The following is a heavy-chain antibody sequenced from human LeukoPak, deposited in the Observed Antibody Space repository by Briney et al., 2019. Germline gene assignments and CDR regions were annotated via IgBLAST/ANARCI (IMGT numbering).Heavy chain of an antibody. V-gene: IGHV1-2*02. CDR1: GYTFTGYY. J-gene: IGHJ4*02. D-gene: IGHD3-9*01. Sequence: ASVKVSCKASGYTFTGYYMHWVRQAPGQGLEWMGWTNPNSGGTNYAQKFQGRVTMTRDTSISTAYMELSRLRSDDTAVYYCARVYDILTGYFDYWGQGTLVTVSS. CDR2: TNPNSGGT. CDR3: ARVYDILTGYFDY.